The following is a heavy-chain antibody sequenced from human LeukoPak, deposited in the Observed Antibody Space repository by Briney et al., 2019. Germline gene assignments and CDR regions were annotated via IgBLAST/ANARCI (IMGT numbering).Heavy chain of an antibody. Sequence: PGGSLRLSCAASGFTFDDYGMSWVRQAPGKGLEWVSGINWNGGSTGYADSVKGRFTISRDNAKNSLYLQMNSLRAEDTAVYYGAKGGYCTNGVCYHSQNDAFDIWGQGTMVTVSS. V-gene: IGHV3-20*04. CDR3: AKGGYCTNGVCYHSQNDAFDI. J-gene: IGHJ3*02. D-gene: IGHD2-8*01. CDR1: GFTFDDYG. CDR2: INWNGGST.